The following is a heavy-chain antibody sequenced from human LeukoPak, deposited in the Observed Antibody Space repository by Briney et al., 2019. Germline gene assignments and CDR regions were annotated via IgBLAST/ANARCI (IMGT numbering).Heavy chain of an antibody. Sequence: PGGSLRLSCAASGFTFDDYAMHWVRQAPGKGLEWVSGISWNSGSIGYADSVKGRFTISRDNAKNSLYLQMNSLRAEDMALYYCAKDMGYDLSWIEYWGQGTLVTVSS. CDR3: AKDMGYDLSWIEY. V-gene: IGHV3-9*03. D-gene: IGHD5-12*01. CDR1: GFTFDDYA. J-gene: IGHJ4*02. CDR2: ISWNSGSI.